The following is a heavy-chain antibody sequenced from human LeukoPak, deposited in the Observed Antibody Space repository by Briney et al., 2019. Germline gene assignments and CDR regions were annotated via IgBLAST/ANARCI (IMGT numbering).Heavy chain of an antibody. Sequence: PSQTLSLTCTVSGGSISSGGYYWSWIRQHPGKGLEWIGYIYYSGSTYYNPSLKSRATISVDTSKNQFSLKLSSVTAADTAVYYCARVSSSTSDSWFDPWGQGTLVTVSS. CDR1: GGSISSGGYY. CDR3: ARVSSSTSDSWFDP. V-gene: IGHV4-31*03. J-gene: IGHJ5*02. CDR2: IYYSGST. D-gene: IGHD2-2*01.